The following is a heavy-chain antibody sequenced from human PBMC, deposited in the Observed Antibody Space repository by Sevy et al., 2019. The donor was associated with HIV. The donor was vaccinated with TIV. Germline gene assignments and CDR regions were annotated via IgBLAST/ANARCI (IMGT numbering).Heavy chain of an antibody. CDR2: ISYDERDI. V-gene: IGHV3-30*03. CDR1: GFTFSDYA. D-gene: IGHD2-8*01. J-gene: IGHJ4*02. CDR3: ARRDVNHQYLMDY. Sequence: GGSLRLSCAASGFTFSDYAMHWVRQASGKGLEWLSYISYDERDIYYLDSVRGRFSVSRDISKRTLFLQMNDLRPEDTAVYYCARRDVNHQYLMDYWGQGILVTVSS.